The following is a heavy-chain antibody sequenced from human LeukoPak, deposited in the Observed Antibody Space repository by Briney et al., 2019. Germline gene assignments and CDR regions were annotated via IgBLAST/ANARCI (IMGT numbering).Heavy chain of an antibody. V-gene: IGHV4-39*07. J-gene: IGHJ4*02. D-gene: IGHD2-21*02. CDR2: IYYSGST. CDR1: GGSISSSSYY. Sequence: PSETLSLTCTVSGGSISSSSYYWGWIRQPPGEGLEWIGSIYYSGSTYYNPSLKSRVTISVDTSKNQFSLKLSSVTAADTAVYYCARGVIVTAPRGFDYWGQGTLVTVSS. CDR3: ARGVIVTAPRGFDY.